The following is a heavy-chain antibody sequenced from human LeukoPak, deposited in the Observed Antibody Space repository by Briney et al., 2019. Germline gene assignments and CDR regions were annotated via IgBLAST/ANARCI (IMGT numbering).Heavy chain of an antibody. CDR2: INHSGST. J-gene: IGHJ5*02. CDR1: GGSFSGYY. Sequence: SETLSLTCAVYGGSFSGYYWSWIRQPPGKGLEWIGEINHSGSTNYNPSLKSRVTISVDTSKNQFSLKLSSVTAADTAVYYCAGVRGDYYGSGIGNWFDPWGQGTLVTVSS. D-gene: IGHD3-10*01. CDR3: AGVRGDYYGSGIGNWFDP. V-gene: IGHV4-34*01.